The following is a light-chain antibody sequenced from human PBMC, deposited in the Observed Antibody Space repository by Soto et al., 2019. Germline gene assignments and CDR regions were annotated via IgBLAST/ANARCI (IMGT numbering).Light chain of an antibody. CDR1: SSDVGGYNY. J-gene: IGLJ1*01. CDR2: DVS. CDR3: CSYAGSYYV. V-gene: IGLV2-11*01. Sequence: QSVLTQPRSVSGSPGQSVPISCTGTSSDVGGYNYVSWYQQHPGKAPKLMIYDVSKRPSGVPDRFSGSKSGNTASLTISGLQAEDEADYYCCSYAGSYYVVGTGTKLTVL.